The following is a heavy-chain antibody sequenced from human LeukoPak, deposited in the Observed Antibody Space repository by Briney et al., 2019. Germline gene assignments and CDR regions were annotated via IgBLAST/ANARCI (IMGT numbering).Heavy chain of an antibody. CDR1: GFTFSSYA. Sequence: GGSLRLSCAASGFTFSSYAMSWVRQAPGKGLEWVSAISGSGGSTYYADSVKGRFTISRDNSKNTLYLQMNSLRAEDTAVYYCAKGYNYDILTGCYDYWGQGTLVTVSS. J-gene: IGHJ4*02. CDR2: ISGSGGST. D-gene: IGHD3-9*01. CDR3: AKGYNYDILTGCYDY. V-gene: IGHV3-23*01.